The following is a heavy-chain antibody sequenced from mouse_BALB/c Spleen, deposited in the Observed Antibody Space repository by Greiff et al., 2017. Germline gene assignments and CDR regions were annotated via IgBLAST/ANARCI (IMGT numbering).Heavy chain of an antibody. CDR1: GFTFSDYY. Sequence: EVQGVESGGGLVKPGGSLKLSCAASGFTFSDYYMYWVRQTPEKRLEWVATISDGGSYTYYPDSVKGRFTISRDNAKNNLYLQMSSLKSEDTAMYYCARDPGLREFMVYWGQGTLVTVSA. CDR2: ISDGGSYT. V-gene: IGHV5-4*02. CDR3: ARDPGLREFMVY. J-gene: IGHJ3*01. D-gene: IGHD2-2*01.